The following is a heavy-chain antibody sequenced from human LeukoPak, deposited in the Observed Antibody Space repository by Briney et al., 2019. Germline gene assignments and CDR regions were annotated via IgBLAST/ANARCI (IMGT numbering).Heavy chain of an antibody. CDR3: ARATRNGYDY. Sequence: GGSLRLSCAASGFTFRIYGMNWVRRAPGKGPEWVSYIAHDSTTIYYKDSVKGRFTMSRDNARTSLYLQMTSLRAADTAMYYCARATRNGYDYRGQGTLVTVSS. V-gene: IGHV3-48*01. J-gene: IGHJ4*02. CDR2: IAHDSTTI. D-gene: IGHD5-24*01. CDR1: GFTFRIYG.